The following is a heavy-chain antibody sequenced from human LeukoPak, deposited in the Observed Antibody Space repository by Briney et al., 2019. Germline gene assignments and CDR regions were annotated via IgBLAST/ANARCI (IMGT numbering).Heavy chain of an antibody. CDR1: GYTFTSYY. D-gene: IGHD3-22*01. CDR2: INPSGGST. J-gene: IGHJ5*02. V-gene: IGHV1-46*01. Sequence: ASVKVSCKASGYTFTSYYMHWVRQAPGQGLEWMGIINPSGGSTSYAQKFQGRVTMTRDTSTSTVYMELSSLRSEDTAVYYCARAGFYDSSGYPLFDPWGQGTLVTVSS. CDR3: ARAGFYDSSGYPLFDP.